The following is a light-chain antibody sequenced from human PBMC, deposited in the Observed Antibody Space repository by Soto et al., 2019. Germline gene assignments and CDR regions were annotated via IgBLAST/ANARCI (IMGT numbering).Light chain of an antibody. CDR2: VAS. J-gene: IGKJ4*01. CDR1: QSVSSN. V-gene: IGKV3-15*01. CDR3: QQYNNWPPLT. Sequence: EIVMTQSPATLSVSPGERATLSCRASQSVSSNLAWYQQKPGQTPRLLIYVASTRATGIPARLSGSGSGTEFTLTISSLQSEDFAVYYCQQYNNWPPLTFGGGTKVEIK.